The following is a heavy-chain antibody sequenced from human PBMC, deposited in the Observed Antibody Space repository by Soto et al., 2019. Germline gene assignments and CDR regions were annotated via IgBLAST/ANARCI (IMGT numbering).Heavy chain of an antibody. J-gene: IGHJ6*02. CDR2: ISYDGSNK. V-gene: IGHV3-30*18. D-gene: IGHD3-22*01. CDR1: GFTFSSYG. CDR3: AKDHYYDSSGYYYSAGYGMDV. Sequence: PGGSLRLSCAASGFTFSSYGMHWVRQAPGKGLEWVAVISYDGSNKYYADSVKGRFTISRDNSKNTLYLQMNSLRAEDTAVYYCAKDHYYDSSGYYYSAGYGMDVWGQGTTVTVSS.